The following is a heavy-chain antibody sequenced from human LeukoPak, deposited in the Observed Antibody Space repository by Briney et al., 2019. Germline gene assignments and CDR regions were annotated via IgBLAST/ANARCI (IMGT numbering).Heavy chain of an antibody. CDR3: ARDEGAGTTIRGFDS. CDR1: GFTFSGYW. CDR2: IKTDSTDR. D-gene: IGHD1-7*01. J-gene: IGHJ4*02. V-gene: IGHV3-74*01. Sequence: GGSLRLSCAVSGFTFSGYWMHWVRQAPGKGLVWVSSIKTDSTDRRYVDSVKGRFTISRDSARKTLYLQMTSLRAEDTAVYYCARDEGAGTTIRGFDSWGLGTLVTVSS.